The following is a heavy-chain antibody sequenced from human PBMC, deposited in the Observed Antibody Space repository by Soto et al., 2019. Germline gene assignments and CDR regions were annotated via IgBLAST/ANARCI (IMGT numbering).Heavy chain of an antibody. Sequence: GGSLRLSCAASGFTFSSYAMHWVRQAPGKGLEWVAVISYDGSNKYYADSVKGRFTISRDNAKNTLYLQMNSLRAEDTDVYDYARERWPGIKYNQATGYFQNWGQGTMVTVSS. V-gene: IGHV3-30-3*01. CDR2: ISYDGSNK. CDR1: GFTFSSYA. J-gene: IGHJ1*01. D-gene: IGHD1-1*01. CDR3: ARERWPGIKYNQATGYFQN.